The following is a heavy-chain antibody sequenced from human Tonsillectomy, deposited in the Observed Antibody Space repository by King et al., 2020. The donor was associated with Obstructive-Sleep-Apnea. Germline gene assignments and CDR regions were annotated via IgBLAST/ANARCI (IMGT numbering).Heavy chain of an antibody. CDR1: GFTFSSYA. Sequence: QLVQSGGGVVQPGRSLRLSCAASGFTFSSYAMHWVRQAPGKGLEWVAVISYDGSNKYYADSVKGRFTISRDNSKNTLYLQMNSLRAEDTAVYYCARARQKLVRSWLGWFDPWGQGTLVTVSS. CDR3: ARARQKLVRSWLGWFDP. D-gene: IGHD6-13*01. V-gene: IGHV3-30*04. J-gene: IGHJ5*02. CDR2: ISYDGSNK.